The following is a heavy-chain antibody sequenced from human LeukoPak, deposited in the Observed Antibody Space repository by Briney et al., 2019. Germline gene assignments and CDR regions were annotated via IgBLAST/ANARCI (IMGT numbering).Heavy chain of an antibody. Sequence: GGSLRLSCAASRFTFSSYAMHWVRQAPGKGLEWVAVISYDGSNKYYADSVKGRFTISRDNSKNTLYLQMNSRRAEDTAVYYCARHRVVITLNYFDYWGQGTLVTVSS. V-gene: IGHV3-30-3*01. CDR2: ISYDGSNK. J-gene: IGHJ4*02. CDR3: ARHRVVITLNYFDY. CDR1: RFTFSSYA. D-gene: IGHD3-22*01.